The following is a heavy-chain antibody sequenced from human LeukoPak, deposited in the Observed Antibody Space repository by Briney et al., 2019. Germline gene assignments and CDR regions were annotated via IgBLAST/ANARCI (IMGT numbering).Heavy chain of an antibody. CDR1: RFTFTAAW. V-gene: IGHV3-30-3*01. Sequence: GGSLRLSCAVSRFTFTAAWMSWVRQAPGKGLEWVAVISYDGSNKYYADSVKGRFTISRDNSKNTLYLQMNSLRAEDTAVYYCARGGYIDQYYFDYWGQGTLVTVSS. CDR2: ISYDGSNK. J-gene: IGHJ4*02. D-gene: IGHD5-18*01. CDR3: ARGGYIDQYYFDY.